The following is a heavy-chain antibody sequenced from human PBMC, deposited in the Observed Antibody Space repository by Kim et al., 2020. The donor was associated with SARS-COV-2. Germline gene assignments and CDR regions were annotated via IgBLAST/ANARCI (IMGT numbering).Heavy chain of an antibody. CDR1: GFTFSNAW. D-gene: IGHD3-9*01. J-gene: IGHJ6*02. CDR2: IKSKTDGGTT. V-gene: IGHV3-15*01. Sequence: GGSLRLSCAASGFTFSNAWMSWVRQAPGKGLEWVGRIKSKTDGGTTDYSAPVKGRFTISRDDSKNTLYLQMNSLKTEDTAVYYCTTGVDQLRYFDWLLGYYYYGMDVWGQGTTVTVSS. CDR3: TTGVDQLRYFDWLLGYYYYGMDV.